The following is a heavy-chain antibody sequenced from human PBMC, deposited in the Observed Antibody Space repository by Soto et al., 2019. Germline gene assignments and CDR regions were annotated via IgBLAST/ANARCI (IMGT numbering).Heavy chain of an antibody. D-gene: IGHD6-19*01. V-gene: IGHV1-18*01. Sequence: ASVKVSCKASGYTFTSYGISWVRQAPGQGLEWMGWISAYNGNTNYAQKLQGRVTMTTDTSTSTAYMELRSLRSDDTAVYYCARDLPGPKQWLVTDYYYGMDVWGQGTTVTVSS. J-gene: IGHJ6*02. CDR1: GYTFTSYG. CDR3: ARDLPGPKQWLVTDYYYGMDV. CDR2: ISAYNGNT.